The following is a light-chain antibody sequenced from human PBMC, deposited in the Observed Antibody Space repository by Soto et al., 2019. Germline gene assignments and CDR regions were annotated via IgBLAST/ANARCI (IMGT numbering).Light chain of an antibody. Sequence: DIQMTQSPSTLSASVGDRVTITCRASQSIRSWLAWYQQKPGKAPKVLIYDASSLESGVPSRFSGSGSGTEFTLTISSVQPDDFATYYCQQYNSYSGYTFGQGTKLEIK. CDR3: QQYNSYSGYT. V-gene: IGKV1-5*01. J-gene: IGKJ2*01. CDR2: DAS. CDR1: QSIRSW.